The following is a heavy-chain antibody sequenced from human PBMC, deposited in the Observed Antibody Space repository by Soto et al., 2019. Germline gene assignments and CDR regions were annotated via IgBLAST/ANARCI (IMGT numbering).Heavy chain of an antibody. Sequence: ASVTVSCKASGYTFTIYAMHWVRQAPGQRLEWMGWINAGNGNTKYSQKFQGRVTITRDTSASTAYMELSSLRSEDTAVYYCARDHTYYDSSGYYFSFDYWGQGTLVTVSS. J-gene: IGHJ4*02. CDR1: GYTFTIYA. V-gene: IGHV1-3*01. CDR3: ARDHTYYDSSGYYFSFDY. CDR2: INAGNGNT. D-gene: IGHD3-22*01.